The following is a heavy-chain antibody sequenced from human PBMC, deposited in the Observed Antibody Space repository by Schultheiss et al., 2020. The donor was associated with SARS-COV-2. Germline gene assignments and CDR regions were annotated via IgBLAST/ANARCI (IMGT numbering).Heavy chain of an antibody. CDR2: ISYSGST. Sequence: SETLSLTCTVSGGSISNYYWSWIRQPPGKGLEWIGYISYSGSTYYNPSLKSRVTISVDTSKNQFSLKLSSVTAADTAVYYCARDRGSLGKYQLPFADYWGQGTLVTVSS. CDR1: GGSISNYY. CDR3: ARDRGSLGKYQLPFADY. J-gene: IGHJ4*02. D-gene: IGHD2-2*01. V-gene: IGHV4-59*12.